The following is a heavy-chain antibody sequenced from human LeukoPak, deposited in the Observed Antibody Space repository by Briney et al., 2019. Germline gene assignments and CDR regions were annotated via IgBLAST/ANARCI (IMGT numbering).Heavy chain of an antibody. Sequence: ASVKVSCKASGYTFSDYFIHWVRQAPGQGLEWMGRINPYNGGTTYAQSFQGRVTLTRDTSITTVYLELTGLRSDDTAVYYCASLQGGNSDWLDPWGQGTLVTVSS. J-gene: IGHJ5*02. CDR1: GYTFSDYF. CDR2: INPYNGGT. D-gene: IGHD4-23*01. CDR3: ASLQGGNSDWLDP. V-gene: IGHV1-2*06.